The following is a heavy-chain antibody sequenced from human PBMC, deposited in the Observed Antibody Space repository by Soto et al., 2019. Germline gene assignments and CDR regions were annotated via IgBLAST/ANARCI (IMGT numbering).Heavy chain of an antibody. CDR3: AHRVLRTVFGLVTTTAIYFDF. CDR1: GFSLTTSGVG. D-gene: IGHD3-3*01. Sequence: QITLKESGPTVVKPTEALTLTCTFSGFSLTTSGVGVGWVRQSPGKAPEWLALIDWDDDKRYSTSLNSRPIITKDTSKNQVVLTMANVDPADTATYYCAHRVLRTVFGLVTTTAIYFDFWGPGTPVVVSS. CDR2: IDWDDDK. V-gene: IGHV2-5*02. J-gene: IGHJ4*02.